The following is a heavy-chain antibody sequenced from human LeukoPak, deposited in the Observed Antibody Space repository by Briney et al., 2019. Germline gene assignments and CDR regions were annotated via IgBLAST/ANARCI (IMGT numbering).Heavy chain of an antibody. D-gene: IGHD6-19*01. CDR2: INHSGST. CDR1: GGSFSGYY. CDR3: ARGGGYSSGWYYYYYGMDV. Sequence: SETLSLTCAVYGGSFSGYYWSWIRQPPGKGLEWIGEINHSGSTNYNPSPKSRVTISVDTSKNQFSLKLSSVTAADTAVYYCARGGGYSSGWYYYYYGMDVWGRGTTVTVSS. V-gene: IGHV4-34*01. J-gene: IGHJ6*02.